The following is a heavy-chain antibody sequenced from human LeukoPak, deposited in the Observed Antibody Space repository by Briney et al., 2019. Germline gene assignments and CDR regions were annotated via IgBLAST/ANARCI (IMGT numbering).Heavy chain of an antibody. CDR1: GFTLSYFG. J-gene: IGHJ4*02. D-gene: IGHD1-1*01. Sequence: GGSLRLSCAASGFTLSYFGMNWVRQVPGKGLEWVSSISRTSTYIYYADSVKGRFTISRDNAKNTLYLQMDSLRAEDTAMYYCAREILEPGKTHEYWGQGTLVTVSS. CDR2: ISRTSTYI. CDR3: AREILEPGKTHEY. V-gene: IGHV3-21*01.